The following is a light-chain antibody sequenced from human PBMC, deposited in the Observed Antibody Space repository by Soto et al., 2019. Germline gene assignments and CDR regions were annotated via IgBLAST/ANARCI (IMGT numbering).Light chain of an antibody. CDR3: SSYTTSSTQV. CDR2: EVS. CDR1: SSDVGYYNY. J-gene: IGLJ2*01. Sequence: QSALTQPASVCGSPGQSITISCTGTSSDVGYYNYVSWYQHHPGKAPKLIIYEVSNRPSGVSNRFSGSKSGNTASLTISGLQAEDEADYYCSSYTTSSTQVFGGGTKLTVL. V-gene: IGLV2-14*01.